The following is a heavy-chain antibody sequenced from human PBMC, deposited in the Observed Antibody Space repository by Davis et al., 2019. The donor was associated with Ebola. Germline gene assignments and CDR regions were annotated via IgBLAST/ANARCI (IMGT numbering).Heavy chain of an antibody. J-gene: IGHJ4*02. Sequence: GESLKISCAASGFIFRNYAMHWVRQAPGKGLEWVAVVSHCERERFYADSVKGRFTITRDNSENTLYLQMNSLTADDTSVYYCARTGFDEVLDYWGQGTPVTVSS. CDR3: ARTGFDEVLDY. D-gene: IGHD3-3*01. V-gene: IGHV3-30*04. CDR2: VSHCERER. CDR1: GFIFRNYA.